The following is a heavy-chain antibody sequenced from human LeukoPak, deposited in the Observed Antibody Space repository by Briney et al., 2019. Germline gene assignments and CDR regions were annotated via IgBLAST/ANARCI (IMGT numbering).Heavy chain of an antibody. J-gene: IGHJ4*02. CDR1: GGSISSGSYY. D-gene: IGHD5-12*01. V-gene: IGHV4-61*02. CDR3: ARGYALGPYYFDY. CDR2: IYTSGST. Sequence: SETLSLTCAVSGGSISSGSYYWSWIRQPAGKGLEWIGRIYTSGSTNYNPSLKSRVTISVDTSKNQFSLKLSSVTAADTAVYYCARGYALGPYYFDYWGQGTLVTVSS.